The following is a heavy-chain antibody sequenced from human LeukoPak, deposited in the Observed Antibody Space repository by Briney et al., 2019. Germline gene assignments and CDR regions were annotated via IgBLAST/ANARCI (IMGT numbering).Heavy chain of an antibody. D-gene: IGHD3-3*01. CDR3: ARGLRFLEKYFDY. V-gene: IGHV1-69*13. CDR1: GGTFSSYA. J-gene: IGHJ4*02. CDR2: IIPIFGTA. Sequence: ASVRVSCKASGGTFSSYAISWVRQAPGQGLEWMGGIIPIFGTANYAQKFQGRVTITADESTSTAYMELSSLRSEDTAVYYCARGLRFLEKYFDYWGQGTLVTVSS.